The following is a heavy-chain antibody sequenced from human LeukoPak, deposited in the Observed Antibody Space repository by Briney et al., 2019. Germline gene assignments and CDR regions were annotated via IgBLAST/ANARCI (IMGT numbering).Heavy chain of an antibody. CDR3: ARDFRSYFDY. Sequence: GASVKLSCKASGGTFSSYAMSWVRQAPGQGLEWMGGIMPSVGTANYAQETQGRDTITEDESTSTAYMELSSLRSEDTAVYYCARDFRSYFDYWGQGTLLTVSS. J-gene: IGHJ4*02. CDR1: GGTFSSYA. CDR2: IMPSVGTA. V-gene: IGHV1-69*13.